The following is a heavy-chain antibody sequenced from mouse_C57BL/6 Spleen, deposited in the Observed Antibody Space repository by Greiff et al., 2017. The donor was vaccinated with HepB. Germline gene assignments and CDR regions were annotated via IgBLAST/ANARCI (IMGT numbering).Heavy chain of an antibody. CDR1: GYSITSGYD. CDR2: ISYSGST. J-gene: IGHJ4*01. V-gene: IGHV3-1*01. CDR3: ARDLGRDAMDY. Sequence: EVKLQESGPGMVKPSQSLSLTCTVTGYSITSGYDWHWIRHFPGNKLEWMGYISYSGSTNYNPSLKSRISITHDTSKNHVFLKLNSVTTEDTATYYCARDLGRDAMDYWGQGTSVTVSS. D-gene: IGHD4-1*01.